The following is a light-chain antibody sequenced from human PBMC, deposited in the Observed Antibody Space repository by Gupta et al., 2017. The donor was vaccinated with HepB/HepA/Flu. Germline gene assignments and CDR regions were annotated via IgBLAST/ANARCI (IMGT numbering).Light chain of an antibody. V-gene: IGKV1-9*01. CDR1: QGISSY. CDR3: QQVNTYPRT. J-gene: IGKJ1*01. CDR2: AAS. Sequence: DIQLTQSPSFLSASVGDRVTITCRASQGISSYLAWYQQRPGKALNLLIYAASTLQSGVPSRFSGSGSGTEFSLSISSLQPEDFETYYCQQVNTYPRTFGQGTKVEIK.